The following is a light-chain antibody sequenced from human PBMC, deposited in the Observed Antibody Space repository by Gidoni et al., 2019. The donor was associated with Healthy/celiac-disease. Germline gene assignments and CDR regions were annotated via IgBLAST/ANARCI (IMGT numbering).Light chain of an antibody. CDR2: DAS. J-gene: IGKJ4*01. CDR3: QQYDNLRLT. V-gene: IGKV1-33*01. CDR1: QDISNY. Sequence: DIQTTQSPSSLSASVGDRVTITCQASQDISNYLNWYQQKPGKAPKLLIYDASNLETGVPSRFSGSGSGTDFTFTISSLQPEDIATYYCQQYDNLRLTFXGXTKVEIK.